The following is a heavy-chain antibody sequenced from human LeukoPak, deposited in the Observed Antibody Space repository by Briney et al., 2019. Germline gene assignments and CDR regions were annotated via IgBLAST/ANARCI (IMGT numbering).Heavy chain of an antibody. J-gene: IGHJ4*02. CDR1: GFTFSSYA. CDR2: ISGSGGST. V-gene: IGHV3-23*01. CDR3: AKDLRSGLDWFNY. Sequence: GGSLRLSCAASGFTFSSYAMSWVRQAPGKGLEWVSAISGSGGSTYYADSVKGRFTISRDNSKNTLYLQMDSLRAEDTAVYYCAKDLRSGLDWFNYWGQGTLVTVSS. D-gene: IGHD3-9*01.